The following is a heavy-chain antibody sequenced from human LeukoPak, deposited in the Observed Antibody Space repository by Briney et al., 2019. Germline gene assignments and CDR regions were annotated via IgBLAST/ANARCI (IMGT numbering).Heavy chain of an antibody. Sequence: PSETLSLTCSVPGGSISSSSYYWGWIRQPPGKGLEWIGSSFHSGSPYYNPSLKSRVTISVDTSKNQFSLNLISVTDADTAVYYCAGATATGSWGLFDYWGQGAQVIVSS. CDR2: SFHSGSP. CDR3: AGATATGSWGLFDY. CDR1: GGSISSSSYY. V-gene: IGHV4-39*01. J-gene: IGHJ4*02. D-gene: IGHD1-1*01.